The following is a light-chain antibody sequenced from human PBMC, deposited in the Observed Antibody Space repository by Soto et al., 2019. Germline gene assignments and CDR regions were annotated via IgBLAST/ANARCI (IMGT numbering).Light chain of an antibody. CDR3: QQYNNWPPT. V-gene: IGKV3-15*01. J-gene: IGKJ4*01. Sequence: ETVMTQSPATLSVSPGERATLSCRASQSVTSNLAWYQQKPGQAPRLLIYGTSTRATGIPARFSGSGSETEFTLTISGLQSEDFAVYYCQQYNNWPPTFGGGTKVEIK. CDR2: GTS. CDR1: QSVTSN.